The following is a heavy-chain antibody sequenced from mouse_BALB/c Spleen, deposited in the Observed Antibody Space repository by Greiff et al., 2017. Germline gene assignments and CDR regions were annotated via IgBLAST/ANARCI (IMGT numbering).Heavy chain of an antibody. J-gene: IGHJ2*01. CDR1: GYTFTDYW. D-gene: IGHD2-1*01. CDR2: IDTSDSYT. Sequence: QVQLQQPGAELVMPGASVKMSCKASGYTFTDYWMHWVKQRPGQGLEWIGAIDTSDSYTSYNQKFKGKATLTVDESSSTAYMQLSSLTSEDSAVYYCARWGYGYGNYVYFDYWGQGTTLTVSS. V-gene: IGHV1-69*01. CDR3: ARWGYGYGNYVYFDY.